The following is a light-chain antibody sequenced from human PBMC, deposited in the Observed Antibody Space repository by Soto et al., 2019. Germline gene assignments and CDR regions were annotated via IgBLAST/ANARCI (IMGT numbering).Light chain of an antibody. V-gene: IGLV2-11*01. CDR1: SSDVGGYNY. Sequence: QSVLTQPRSVSGSPGQSVAISCTGTSSDVGGYNYVSWYQQHPGKAPKFMIYDVTKRPSGVPDRFSGSKSGNTAYLTISGLQAEDEADYYCCSYAGSSYVFGTGTKVTVL. CDR2: DVT. J-gene: IGLJ1*01. CDR3: CSYAGSSYV.